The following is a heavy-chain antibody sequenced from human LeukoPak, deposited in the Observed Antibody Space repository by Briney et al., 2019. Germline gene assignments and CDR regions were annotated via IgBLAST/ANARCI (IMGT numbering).Heavy chain of an antibody. CDR1: GFTFSNYG. J-gene: IGHJ4*02. CDR2: IWYDGSNK. CDR3: ATDRGTGMAVLDY. Sequence: PGGSLRLSCAASGFTFSNYGMHWVRQAPGKGLEWVAVIWYDGSNKYYADSVKGRFTISRDNSKNTLYLQMNSLRAEDTAVYYCATDRGTGMAVLDYWGQGTLVTVSS. V-gene: IGHV3-33*01. D-gene: IGHD5-18*01.